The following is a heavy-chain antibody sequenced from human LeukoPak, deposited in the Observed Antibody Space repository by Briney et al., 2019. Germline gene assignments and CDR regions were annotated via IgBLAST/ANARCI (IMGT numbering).Heavy chain of an antibody. CDR2: IIQDGSVT. D-gene: IGHD6-6*01. CDR3: ARERAARPQYYFDY. Sequence: TWGSLRLSCVTSGITFSNYYMHWIRQVPGEGLVWVSHIIQDGSVTSYADSVKGRFTISRDNAKNSLYLQMNSLRAEDTAVYYCARERAARPQYYFDYWGQGTLVTVSS. CDR1: GITFSNYY. J-gene: IGHJ4*02. V-gene: IGHV3-74*01.